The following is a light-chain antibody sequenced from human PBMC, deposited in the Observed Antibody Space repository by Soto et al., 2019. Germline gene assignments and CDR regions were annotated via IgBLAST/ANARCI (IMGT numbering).Light chain of an antibody. Sequence: DIQMTQSPSTLSASVGDRVTITCLARQSVTTWLAWYPQKPGKAPKLLIYKASNLESGLPSRFTGSGSGTEFTLTISSLQSDDFATYYFQQYSTYPIPFGQGTRLEIK. V-gene: IGKV1-5*03. J-gene: IGKJ5*01. CDR3: QQYSTYPIP. CDR1: QSVTTW. CDR2: KAS.